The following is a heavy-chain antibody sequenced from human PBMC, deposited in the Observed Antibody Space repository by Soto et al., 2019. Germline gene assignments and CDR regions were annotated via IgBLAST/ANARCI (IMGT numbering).Heavy chain of an antibody. J-gene: IGHJ4*02. V-gene: IGHV4-34*01. CDR1: GGSFSGYF. D-gene: IGHD3-10*01. Sequence: SETLSLTXAVYGGSFSGYFWSWIRQPPGKGLEWIGEINHSGSTSYNPSLQSRVTISVDTSKSQFSLKLTSVTAADTAVYYCARWVRGYIFDYWGQGALVTVSS. CDR2: INHSGST. CDR3: ARWVRGYIFDY.